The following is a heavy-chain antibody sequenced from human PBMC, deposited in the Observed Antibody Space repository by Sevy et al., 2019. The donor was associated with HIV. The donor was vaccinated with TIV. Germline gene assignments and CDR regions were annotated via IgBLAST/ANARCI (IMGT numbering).Heavy chain of an antibody. D-gene: IGHD3-22*01. CDR3: ARDRYYDASGYYYYYYGMDV. CDR1: GLSVSDNY. Sequence: GGSLRLSCAGSGLSVSDNYMNWVRQAPGKGLELVSVFYSDGRTYYADSVKGRFTISRDNSKNTLYLHMGNLRPEGTAVYYCARDRYYDASGYYYYYYGMDVWGQGTTVTVSS. CDR2: FYSDGRT. V-gene: IGHV3-66*01. J-gene: IGHJ6*02.